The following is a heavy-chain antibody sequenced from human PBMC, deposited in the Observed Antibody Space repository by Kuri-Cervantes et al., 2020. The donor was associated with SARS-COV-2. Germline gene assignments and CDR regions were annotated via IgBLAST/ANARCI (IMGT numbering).Heavy chain of an antibody. Sequence: SVKVSCKASGGTFSSYAISWVRQAPGQGLEWMGGIIPIFGTANYAQKFQGRVTITADESTSTAYMELSSLRSEDTAVYYCARVGDYGDASISDAFDIWGQGTMVTVSS. CDR3: ARVGDYGDASISDAFDI. J-gene: IGHJ3*02. V-gene: IGHV1-69*13. D-gene: IGHD4-17*01. CDR2: IIPIFGTA. CDR1: GGTFSSYA.